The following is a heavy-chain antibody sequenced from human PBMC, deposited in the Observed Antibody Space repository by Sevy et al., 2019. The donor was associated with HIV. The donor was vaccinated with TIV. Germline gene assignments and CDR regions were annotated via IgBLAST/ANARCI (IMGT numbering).Heavy chain of an antibody. D-gene: IGHD3-3*01. CDR1: GINFRNAW. V-gene: IGHV3-15*01. J-gene: IGHJ4*02. CDR3: ATKGDFWSGYQYFQF. CDR2: IKSYGDGGTT. Sequence: GGSLRLSCVVSGINFRNAWMTWVRQAPGKGLEWVGHIKSYGDGGTTDNAAPVKGRFTISRDDSRHMLSLQMNSLKTEDTAVYYCATKGDFWSGYQYFQFWGKGTLVTVSS.